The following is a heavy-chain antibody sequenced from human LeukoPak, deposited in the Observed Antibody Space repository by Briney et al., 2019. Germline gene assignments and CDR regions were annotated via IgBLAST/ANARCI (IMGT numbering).Heavy chain of an antibody. CDR3: ARSSYYDFWSGYYTYYYYMDV. D-gene: IGHD3-3*01. CDR1: GGSFSGYY. CDR2: INHSGST. V-gene: IGHV4-34*01. Sequence: SETLSLTCAVFGGSFSGYYWSWIRQPPRKGLEWIGEINHSGSTNYNPSLKSRVTISIDTSKNQFSLKLSSVTAADTAVYYCARSSYYDFWSGYYTYYYYMDVWGKGTTVTVSS. J-gene: IGHJ6*03.